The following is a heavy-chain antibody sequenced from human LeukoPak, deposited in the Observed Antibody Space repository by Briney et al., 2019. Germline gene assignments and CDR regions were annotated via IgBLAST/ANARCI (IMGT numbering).Heavy chain of an antibody. CDR1: GSTVTGCY. D-gene: IGHD3-9*01. V-gene: IGHV1-2*02. CDR3: ARIRYFDWLSYDAFDI. Sequence: GASVKVSCKASGSTVTGCYMHWVRHAPGQGLEWMGWRNPNSGGTNYAQKFQGRVTMTKDTSISTAYTELSRLRSDDTAVYYCARIRYFDWLSYDAFDIWGQGTMVTVSS. J-gene: IGHJ3*02. CDR2: RNPNSGGT.